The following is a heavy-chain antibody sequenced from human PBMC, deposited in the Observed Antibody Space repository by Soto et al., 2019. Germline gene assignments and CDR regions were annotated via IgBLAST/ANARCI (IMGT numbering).Heavy chain of an antibody. CDR3: ARDLGSPDIAVVPDAIGYYSGMDV. V-gene: IGHV1-18*04. J-gene: IGHJ6*02. CDR1: GYTFTSYG. Sequence: GASVKVSCKASGYTFTSYGISWVRQAPGQGLEWMGWISAYNGNTNYAQKLQGRVTMTTDTSTSTAYMELRSLRSDDTAVYYCARDLGSPDIAVVPDAIGYYSGMDVWGQGTTVTVSS. CDR2: ISAYNGNT. D-gene: IGHD2-2*02.